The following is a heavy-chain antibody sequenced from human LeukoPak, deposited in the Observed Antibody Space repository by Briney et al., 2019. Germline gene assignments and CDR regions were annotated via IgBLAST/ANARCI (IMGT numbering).Heavy chain of an antibody. CDR1: GFTFSSYW. CDR2: INSDGSST. J-gene: IGHJ3*02. V-gene: IGHV3-74*01. Sequence: GGSLRLSCAASGFTFSSYWMHWVRQAPGKGLVWVSRINSDGSSTSYADSVKGRFTIFRDNAKNTLYLQMNSLRAEDTAVYYCARDSGYSSSFDAFDIWGQGTMVTVSS. D-gene: IGHD6-6*01. CDR3: ARDSGYSSSFDAFDI.